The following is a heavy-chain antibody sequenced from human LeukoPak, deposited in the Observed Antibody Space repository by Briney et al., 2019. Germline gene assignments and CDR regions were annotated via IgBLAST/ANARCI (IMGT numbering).Heavy chain of an antibody. V-gene: IGHV7-4-1*02. D-gene: IGHD5-24*01. CDR1: GYTFTNYA. J-gene: IGHJ6*02. CDR2: INTNTGNP. Sequence: ASVKVSGKASGYTFTNYAMNWVRQAPGQGLEWMGWINTNTGNPTYAQGFTGRFVFSLDTSVSTAYLQISSLKTEDTAVYYCARAMGVPSYYYYYGMDVWGQGTTVTVSS. CDR3: ARAMGVPSYYYYYGMDV.